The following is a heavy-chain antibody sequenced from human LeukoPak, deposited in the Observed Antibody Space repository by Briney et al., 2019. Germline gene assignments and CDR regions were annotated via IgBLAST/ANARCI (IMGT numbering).Heavy chain of an antibody. V-gene: IGHV3-48*01. D-gene: IGHD6-19*01. Sequence: GESLRLSCAASGFAFSSYAMNWVRQAPGKGLEWVSFISSTSETIYYADSMKGRFTISRDNTEHSLYLQMSSLRADDTAVYYCARDRVGGSFDFWGQGTLVTVSS. CDR2: ISSTSETI. CDR1: GFAFSSYA. CDR3: ARDRVGGSFDF. J-gene: IGHJ4*02.